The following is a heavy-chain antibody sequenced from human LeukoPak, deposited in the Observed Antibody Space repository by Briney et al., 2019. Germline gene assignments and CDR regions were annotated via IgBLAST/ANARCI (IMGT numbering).Heavy chain of an antibody. D-gene: IGHD6-6*01. Sequence: PSETLSLTCAVYGGSFSVYYWSWIRQSPGKGLEWIGEVNHSGSTNYNPSLKSRVTISIDTSKNQFSLKLSSVTAADTAVYYCARDAFIANSSSWGVPFDYWGQGTLVTVSS. CDR2: VNHSGST. CDR1: GGSFSVYY. V-gene: IGHV4-34*01. CDR3: ARDAFIANSSSWGVPFDY. J-gene: IGHJ4*02.